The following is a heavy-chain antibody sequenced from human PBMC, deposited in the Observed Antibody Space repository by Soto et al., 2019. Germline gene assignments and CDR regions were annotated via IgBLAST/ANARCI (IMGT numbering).Heavy chain of an antibody. CDR2: IYYSGST. V-gene: IGHV4-59*01. CDR3: ARGASVTRRFGWFDP. D-gene: IGHD3-16*01. CDR1: GGSISSYY. J-gene: IGHJ5*02. Sequence: SQTLSLTCTVSGGSISSYYWSWIRQPPGKGLEWIGYIYYSGSTNYNPSLKSRVTISVDTSKNQFSLKLSSVTAADTAVDYCARGASVTRRFGWFDPWGQGTLVTVSS.